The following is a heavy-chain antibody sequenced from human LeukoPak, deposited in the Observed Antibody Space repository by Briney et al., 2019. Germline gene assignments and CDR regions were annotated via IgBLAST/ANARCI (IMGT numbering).Heavy chain of an antibody. CDR2: IIPILGII. V-gene: IGHV1-69*02. Sequence: GASVKVSCKASGYTFTAYYMHWVRQAPGQGLEWMGRIIPILGIINYAQKFQGRVTITADKSTSTAYMELSSLRSEDTAVYYCARCPKSYYDNRGYYYDAQIDYWGQGTLVTVSS. D-gene: IGHD3-22*01. J-gene: IGHJ4*02. CDR3: ARCPKSYYDNRGYYYDAQIDY. CDR1: GYTFTAYY.